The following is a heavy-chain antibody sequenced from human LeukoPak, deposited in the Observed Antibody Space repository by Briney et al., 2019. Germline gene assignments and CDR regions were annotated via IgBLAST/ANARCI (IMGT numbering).Heavy chain of an antibody. CDR2: IRPNNGNT. D-gene: IGHD4-23*01. V-gene: IGHV1-18*01. Sequence: ASVSVSCKASGYTFTTYGISWVRQAPGQGLEWMGWIRPNNGNTKYAQKLQDRVTMTTDTSTSTAYMELRSLRSDDTAVYYCARDPSDVNGGNWGAFNIWGQGTMVTVSS. CDR1: GYTFTTYG. J-gene: IGHJ3*02. CDR3: ARDPSDVNGGNWGAFNI.